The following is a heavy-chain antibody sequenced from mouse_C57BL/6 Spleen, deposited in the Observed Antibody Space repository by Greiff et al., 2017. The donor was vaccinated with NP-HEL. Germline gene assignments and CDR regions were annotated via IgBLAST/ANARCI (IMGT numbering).Heavy chain of an antibody. J-gene: IGHJ2*01. CDR3: ARGDYFDY. V-gene: IGHV1-82*01. CDR1: GYAFSSSW. CDR2: FYPGDGDT. Sequence: VQLQQSGPELVKPGASVKISCKASGYAFSSSWMNWVKQRPGKGLEWIGRFYPGDGDTNYNGKFKGKATLTADKSSSTAYMQLSSLTSEDSAVYFCARGDYFDYWGQGTTLTVSS.